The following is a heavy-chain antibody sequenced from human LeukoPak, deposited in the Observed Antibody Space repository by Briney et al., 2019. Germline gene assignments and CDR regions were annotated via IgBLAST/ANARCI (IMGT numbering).Heavy chain of an antibody. CDR2: IYSGGGST. CDR3: ARDYYGGNSEVISWHFDL. V-gene: IGHV3-66*01. CDR1: GFTVSSNY. J-gene: IGHJ2*01. Sequence: GGSLRLSCAASGFTVSSNYMSWVRQAPGKGLEWLSVIYSGGGSTYYADSVKGRFTISRDKPKNTLYLQMNSLRAEDTAVYYCARDYYGGNSEVISWHFDLWGRGTLVSVSS. D-gene: IGHD4-23*01.